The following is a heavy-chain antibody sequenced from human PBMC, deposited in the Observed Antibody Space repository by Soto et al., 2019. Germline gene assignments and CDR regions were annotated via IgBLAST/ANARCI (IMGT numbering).Heavy chain of an antibody. J-gene: IGHJ4*02. V-gene: IGHV4-39*01. D-gene: IGHD5-12*01. CDR1: GGSISSSSYY. Sequence: QLQLQESGPGLVKPSETLSLTCTVSGGSISSSSYYWGWIRQPPGKGLEWIGSIYYSGSTYYNPSLKCRVTISVDTSKNQFSLKLSSVTAADTALYYCARQAVEMATITYWGQGTLVTVSS. CDR2: IYYSGST. CDR3: ARQAVEMATITY.